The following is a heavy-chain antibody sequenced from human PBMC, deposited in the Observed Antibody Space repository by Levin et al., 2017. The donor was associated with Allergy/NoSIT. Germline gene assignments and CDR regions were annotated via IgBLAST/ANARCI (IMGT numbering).Heavy chain of an antibody. CDR1: GDSMTTSSYY. CDR3: VYLSRTFAY. J-gene: IGHJ4*02. CDR2: SYYSGYS. D-gene: IGHD3-9*01. Sequence: SETLSLTCLVSGDSMTTSSYYWAWIRQPPGKGLEWIGSSYYSGYSYYSPSLKGRVTISIDSPRNQFSLRLTSVTAADTAVYFCVYLSRTFAYWGQGSLVTVSS. V-gene: IGHV4-39*01.